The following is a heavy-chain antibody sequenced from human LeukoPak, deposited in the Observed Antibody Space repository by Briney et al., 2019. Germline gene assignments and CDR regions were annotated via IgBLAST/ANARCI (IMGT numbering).Heavy chain of an antibody. J-gene: IGHJ6*03. Sequence: GGSLRLSCAASGFTFSSYGMHWVRQAPGKGPEWVAFIRDDGSNKYYADSVKGRFTISRDNSKNTLYLQMNSLRAEDTAVYYCAKDVGYSYGYSRPYYMDVWGKGTTVTISS. D-gene: IGHD5-18*01. CDR2: IRDDGSNK. CDR1: GFTFSSYG. V-gene: IGHV3-30*02. CDR3: AKDVGYSYGYSRPYYMDV.